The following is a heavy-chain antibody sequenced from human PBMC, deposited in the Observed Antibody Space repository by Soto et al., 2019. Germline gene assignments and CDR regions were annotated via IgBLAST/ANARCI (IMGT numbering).Heavy chain of an antibody. CDR3: ARVFITMVRGVKGDFDY. CDR2: ISAYNGNT. D-gene: IGHD3-10*01. J-gene: IGHJ4*02. V-gene: IGHV1-18*01. CDR1: GYTFTSYG. Sequence: ASVKVSCKASGYTFTSYGISWVRQAPGQGLEWMGWISAYNGNTNYAQKLQGRVTMTTDTSTSTAYMDLRTLRSDDTAGYYCARVFITMVRGVKGDFDYWGQGTLVTVSS.